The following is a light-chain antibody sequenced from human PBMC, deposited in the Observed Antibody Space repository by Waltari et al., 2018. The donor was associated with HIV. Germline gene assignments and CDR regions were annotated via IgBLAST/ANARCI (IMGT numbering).Light chain of an antibody. V-gene: IGLV2-8*01. CDR1: NRDIGTYDY. Sequence: QSALTQPPSASGPPGQSVTLSCTGTNRDIGTYDYVSWYQQHPGKAPKLVISEVTNGPSGFSDRFSGLKSGNSAFRTVSGLQAEDEADYYCSSFANRDGFYVLFGGGTRLTVL. J-gene: IGLJ2*01. CDR2: EVT. CDR3: SSFANRDGFYVL.